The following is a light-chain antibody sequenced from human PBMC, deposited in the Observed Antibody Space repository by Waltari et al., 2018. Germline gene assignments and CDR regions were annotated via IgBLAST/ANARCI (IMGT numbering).Light chain of an antibody. Sequence: DIQMTQSPSSLSASVGDRVTITCRASQGISNSLAWYQQKPGKAPKLLLYTASRLESGGPSRFSGSGSGTDYTLTISSLQPEDFATYYCQQYYSTPRTFGQGTKVEIK. V-gene: IGKV1-NL1*01. CDR1: QGISNS. CDR2: TAS. CDR3: QQYYSTPRT. J-gene: IGKJ1*01.